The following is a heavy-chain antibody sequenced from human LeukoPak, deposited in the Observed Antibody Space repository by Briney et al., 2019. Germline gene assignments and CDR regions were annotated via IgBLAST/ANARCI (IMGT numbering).Heavy chain of an antibody. CDR2: ISDRSSYI. CDR1: GVPFSKYN. D-gene: IGHD2-2*01. CDR3: ARDAVGLTSPSDY. Sequence: GGSLRLSCVASGVPFSKYNMNWVRQAQGKGLEWVSSISDRSSYIYYADSVKGRFTISRDNAKNSLYLQMNSLRAEDTAVYYCARDAVGLTSPSDYWGQGTLVTVSS. J-gene: IGHJ4*02. V-gene: IGHV3-21*01.